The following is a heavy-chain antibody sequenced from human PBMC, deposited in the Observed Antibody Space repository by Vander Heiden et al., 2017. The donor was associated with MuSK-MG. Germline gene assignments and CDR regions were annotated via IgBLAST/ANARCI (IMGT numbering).Heavy chain of an antibody. Sequence: EVQLLESGGRLVQPGGSLRLSCAGSGFTFSSHAMAWVRQAPGKGLEWVSGISGSGGSTYLADSVKGRFTISRDNSKNTLYLQMSSLRSEDTAVYYCLGGPRWLQVDYWGQGTMVTVSS. J-gene: IGHJ4*02. D-gene: IGHD6-19*01. CDR3: LGGPRWLQVDY. CDR2: ISGSGGST. CDR1: GFTFSSHA. V-gene: IGHV3-23*01.